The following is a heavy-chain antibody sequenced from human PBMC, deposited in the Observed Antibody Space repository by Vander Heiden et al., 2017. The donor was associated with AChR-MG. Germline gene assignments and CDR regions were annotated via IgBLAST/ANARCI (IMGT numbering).Heavy chain of an antibody. D-gene: IGHD3-9*01. J-gene: IGHJ5*02. CDR1: GYTFTDNY. Sequence: QVQLVQSGAEVKKPGASVKVSCEASGYTFTDNYIHWVRQAPGQGLEWMGRINPNTGATNYAQRFQGRVTMTRDTSISAAYLVLNRLRSDDTAVYYCAKGTGYDILTTWGQGTLVTVSS. CDR3: AKGTGYDILTT. V-gene: IGHV1-2*06. CDR2: INPNTGAT.